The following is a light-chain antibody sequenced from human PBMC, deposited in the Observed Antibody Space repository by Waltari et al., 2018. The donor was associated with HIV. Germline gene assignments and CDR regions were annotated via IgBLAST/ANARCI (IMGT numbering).Light chain of an antibody. J-gene: IGLJ2*01. CDR1: SSDVGSYTY. V-gene: IGLV2-8*01. Sequence: QSALTQPPSASGSPVQSVTISCTGTSSDVGSYTYVSWFQPHPGKAPKLMIYDVTKRHSGVPDRFSGSKSGNTASLTVSGLQAEDEADYYCASHAGSKDVFGGGTRLTVL. CDR3: ASHAGSKDV. CDR2: DVT.